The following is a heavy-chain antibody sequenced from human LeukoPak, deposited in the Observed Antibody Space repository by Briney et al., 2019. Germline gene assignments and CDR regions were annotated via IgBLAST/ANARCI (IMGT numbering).Heavy chain of an antibody. J-gene: IGHJ4*02. CDR1: GYTFTGYY. CDR3: ARVGSRGYSYGFFDY. Sequence: VASVKVSCKASGYTFTGYYMHWVRQAPGQGLEWMGWINPNSGGTNYAQKFQGRVTMTRDTSISTAYMELSRLRSDDTAVYYCARVGSRGYSYGFFDYWGQGTLVTVSS. V-gene: IGHV1-2*02. D-gene: IGHD5-18*01. CDR2: INPNSGGT.